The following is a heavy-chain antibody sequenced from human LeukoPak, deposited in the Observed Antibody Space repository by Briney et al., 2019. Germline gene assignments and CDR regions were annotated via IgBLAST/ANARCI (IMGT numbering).Heavy chain of an antibody. J-gene: IGHJ3*02. CDR2: IYSGGST. D-gene: IGHD3-22*01. V-gene: IGHV3-53*05. CDR1: GFTVSSNY. CDR3: AKDYYDSSGYYPGAFDI. Sequence: PGGSLRLSCAASGFTVSSNYMNWVRQAPGKGLEWVSVIYSGGSTYYADSVKGRFTISRDNAKNSLYLQMNSLRAEDTALYYCAKDYYDSSGYYPGAFDIWGQGTMVTVSS.